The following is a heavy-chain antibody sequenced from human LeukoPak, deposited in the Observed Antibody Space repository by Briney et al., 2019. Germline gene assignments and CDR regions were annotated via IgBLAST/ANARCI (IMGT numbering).Heavy chain of an antibody. CDR1: GFTFSSYA. CDR3: ARDLVTVYPLNRERAAGTPMDV. V-gene: IGHV3-30-3*01. J-gene: IGHJ6*02. D-gene: IGHD6-13*01. Sequence: PGGSLRLSCAASGFTFSSYAMHWVRQAPGKGLEWVAVISYDGSNKYYADSVKGRFTISRDNSKNTLYLQMNSLRAEDTAVYYYARDLVTVYPLNRERAAGTPMDVWGQGTTVTVSS. CDR2: ISYDGSNK.